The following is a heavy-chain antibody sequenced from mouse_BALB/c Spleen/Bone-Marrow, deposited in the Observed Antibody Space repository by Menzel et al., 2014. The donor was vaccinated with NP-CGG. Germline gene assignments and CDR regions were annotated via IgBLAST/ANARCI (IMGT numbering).Heavy chain of an antibody. CDR2: IWAGGST. CDR3: ARNYGSSYFDY. D-gene: IGHD1-1*01. J-gene: IGHJ2*01. CDR1: GFSLTSYG. Sequence: VMLVESGPGLVAPSQSLSITCTVSGFSLTSYGVNWVRQPPGKGLEWLGVIWAGGSTNYNSALMSRMSIRKDNSKSQVFLKMNSLQTDDTAMYYCARNYGSSYFDYWGQGTTLTVSS. V-gene: IGHV2-9*02.